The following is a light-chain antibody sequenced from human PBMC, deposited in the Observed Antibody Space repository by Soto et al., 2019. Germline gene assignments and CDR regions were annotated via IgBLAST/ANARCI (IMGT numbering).Light chain of an antibody. Sequence: DIQMTQSPSTLSASVGDRVTITCRASQSISSWLAWYQQKAGAAPKFLFYDASNLESGVPSRFSGRGSGTEFTLTISSLQPDDFGTYYCQQYDRYPLTFGGGTKVEIK. V-gene: IGKV1-5*01. CDR3: QQYDRYPLT. J-gene: IGKJ4*01. CDR2: DAS. CDR1: QSISSW.